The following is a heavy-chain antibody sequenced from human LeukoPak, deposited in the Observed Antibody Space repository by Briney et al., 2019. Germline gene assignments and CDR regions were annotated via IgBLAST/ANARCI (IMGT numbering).Heavy chain of an antibody. CDR3: ARSSGSYYNHDY. CDR1: GSTFSSYG. Sequence: GGSLRLSCAASGSTFSSYGMSWVRQAPGKGLEWVSVISGSGGGTYYADSVKGRFTISRDNSKNTLYLQMNTLRDEDTAVYYCARSSGSYYNHDYWGQGTLVTVSS. J-gene: IGHJ4*02. V-gene: IGHV3-23*01. D-gene: IGHD3-10*01. CDR2: ISGSGGGT.